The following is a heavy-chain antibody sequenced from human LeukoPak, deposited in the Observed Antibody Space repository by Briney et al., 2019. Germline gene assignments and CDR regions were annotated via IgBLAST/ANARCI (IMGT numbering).Heavy chain of an antibody. Sequence: ASVKVSCKASGYTFTDYYIHWVRQAPGQGLEWMGWIKANSGATLYAQKFQGRVTLTRDTSISTAYLELYSLRSDDTAVYYCASDPITVPGLSFDYWGQGTLITVSS. D-gene: IGHD1-20*01. V-gene: IGHV1-2*02. J-gene: IGHJ4*02. CDR3: ASDPITVPGLSFDY. CDR2: IKANSGAT. CDR1: GYTFTDYY.